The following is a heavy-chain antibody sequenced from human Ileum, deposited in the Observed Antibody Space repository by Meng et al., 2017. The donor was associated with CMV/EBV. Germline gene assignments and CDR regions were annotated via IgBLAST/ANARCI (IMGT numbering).Heavy chain of an antibody. Sequence: GGSLRLSCTVSGFIFSSYEFNWMRQAPGKGLEWISYIDNTGLSTYYAESVRGRFTVSRDNAQNTLYLQMNSLRAEDTAVYHCTRETSSCGGDCFDYWGQGALVTISS. J-gene: IGHJ4*02. D-gene: IGHD2-21*01. CDR3: TRETSSCGGDCFDY. V-gene: IGHV3-48*03. CDR2: IDNTGLST. CDR1: GFIFSSYE.